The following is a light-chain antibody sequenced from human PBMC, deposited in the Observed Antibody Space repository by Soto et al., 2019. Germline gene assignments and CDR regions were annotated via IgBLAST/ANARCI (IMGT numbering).Light chain of an antibody. J-gene: IGKJ1*01. V-gene: IGKV1-5*01. CDR2: DAS. CDR1: QSISSW. Sequence: DIQMTQSPSTLSASVGDRVTITCRASQSISSWLAWYQQKPGKAPKFLIYDASSLESGVPSRFSGSGSGTEFTLTISSLQIDDLATYYCQQYNSYSPTFGQGTKVDIK. CDR3: QQYNSYSPT.